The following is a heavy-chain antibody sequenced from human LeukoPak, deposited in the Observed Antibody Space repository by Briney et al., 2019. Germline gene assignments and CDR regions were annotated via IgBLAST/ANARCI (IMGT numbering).Heavy chain of an antibody. J-gene: IGHJ4*02. D-gene: IGHD5-24*01. CDR2: INPNSGGT. Sequence: ASVKVSCKAFGYTFTSNYMHWVRQAPGQGLEWMGWINPNSGGTNYAQKFQGRVTMTRDTSISTAYMELSRLRSDDTAVYYCARSRWLQLRGRKLFDYWGQGTLVTVSS. CDR3: ARSRWLQLRGRKLFDY. V-gene: IGHV1-2*02. CDR1: GYTFTSNY.